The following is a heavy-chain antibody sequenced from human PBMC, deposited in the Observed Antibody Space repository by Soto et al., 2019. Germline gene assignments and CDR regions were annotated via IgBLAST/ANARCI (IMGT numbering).Heavy chain of an antibody. CDR1: GFKFGDNL. CDR3: ARDILSVGPRANDAFEV. Sequence: QVQLVQSGAEVRKPGASVNISCWASGFKFGDNLINWVRQAPGQSLAWMGWINPDSGNTRYSQTFQGRVTISRHSSASIAYVEVTDLTSADTAVYSCARDILSVGPRANDAFEVWGQGTMVSVSS. D-gene: IGHD2-8*02. J-gene: IGHJ3*01. CDR2: INPDSGNT. V-gene: IGHV1-3*01.